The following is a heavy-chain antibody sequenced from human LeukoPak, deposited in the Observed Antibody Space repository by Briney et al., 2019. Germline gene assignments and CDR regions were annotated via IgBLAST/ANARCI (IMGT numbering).Heavy chain of an antibody. V-gene: IGHV4-4*07. CDR1: GGSISSYY. CDR3: ARAVLLWFGEFTDSNWFDP. J-gene: IGHJ5*02. CDR2: IYTSGST. D-gene: IGHD3-10*01. Sequence: SETLSLTCTVSGGSISSYYWSWIRQPAGKGLEWIGRIYTSGSTSYNPSLKSRVTMSVDTSKNQFSLKLSSVTAADTAVYYCARAVLLWFGEFTDSNWFDPWGQGTLVTVSS.